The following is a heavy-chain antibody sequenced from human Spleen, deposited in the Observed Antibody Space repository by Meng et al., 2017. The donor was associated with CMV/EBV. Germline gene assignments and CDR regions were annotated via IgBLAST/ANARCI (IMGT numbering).Heavy chain of an antibody. CDR2: ISFEGSTL. D-gene: IGHD3-22*01. J-gene: IGHJ4*02. V-gene: IGHV3-30*03. Sequence: GGSLRLSCAASGFTFSSYGMHWVRQAPGKGLEWVAIISFEGSTLYYADSVKGRFTISRDNSANTLHLSMNSLRAEDTAVYYCARDYDSTGLNDYWGQGTLVTVSS. CDR3: ARDYDSTGLNDY. CDR1: GFTFSSYG.